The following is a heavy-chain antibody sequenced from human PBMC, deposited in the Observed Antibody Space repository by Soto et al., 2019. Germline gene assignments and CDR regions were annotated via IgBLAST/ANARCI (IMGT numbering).Heavy chain of an antibody. Sequence: PGGSLRLSCAASGFTFSSYGMHWVRQAPGKGLEWVAVISYDGSNKYYADSVKGRFTISRDNSKNTLYLQMNSLRAEDTAVYYCAKGLRYSGYDFVYWGQGTLVTVSS. V-gene: IGHV3-30*18. D-gene: IGHD5-12*01. CDR3: AKGLRYSGYDFVY. J-gene: IGHJ4*02. CDR1: GFTFSSYG. CDR2: ISYDGSNK.